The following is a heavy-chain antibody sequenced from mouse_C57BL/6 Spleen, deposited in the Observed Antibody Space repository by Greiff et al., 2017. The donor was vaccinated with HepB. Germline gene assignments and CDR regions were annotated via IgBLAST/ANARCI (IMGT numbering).Heavy chain of an antibody. CDR3: ARSLPSEMDY. CDR1: GYAFSSSW. V-gene: IGHV1-82*01. CDR2: IYPGDGDT. Sequence: VKLQESGPELVKPGASVKISCKASGYAFSSSWMNWVKQRPGKGLEWIGRIYPGDGDTNYNGKFKGKATLTADKSSSTAYMQLSSLTSEDSAVYFCARSLPSEMDYWGQGTSVTVSS. J-gene: IGHJ4*01.